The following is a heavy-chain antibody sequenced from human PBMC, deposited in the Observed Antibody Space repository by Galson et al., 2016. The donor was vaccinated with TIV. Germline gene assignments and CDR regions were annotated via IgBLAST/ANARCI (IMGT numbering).Heavy chain of an antibody. CDR1: GFTFASYG. Sequence: SLRLSCAASGFTFASYGMHWVRQAPGKGLEWVTLMWYDGSDKYYADSVKGRFNISRDNSKNTLYLQMTSLRAEDTAMYYCGRAFYNNGWFIEYWGQGTLVTVSS. J-gene: IGHJ4*02. V-gene: IGHV3-33*01. D-gene: IGHD6-19*01. CDR3: GRAFYNNGWFIEY. CDR2: MWYDGSDK.